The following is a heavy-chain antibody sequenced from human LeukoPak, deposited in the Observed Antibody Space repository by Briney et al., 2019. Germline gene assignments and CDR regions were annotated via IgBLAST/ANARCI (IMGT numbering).Heavy chain of an antibody. CDR3: TSGYCSGSSCNSPFDY. V-gene: IGHV3-74*01. D-gene: IGHD2-15*01. CDR2: INSDGSSA. CDR1: GFTFSNYW. Sequence: GGSLRLSCAASGFTFSNYWMHWVRQAPGKGLVWVSRINSDGSSASYADSVKGRFTISRYNAKNTLYLQMNSLRAEDTAVYYCTSGYCSGSSCNSPFDYWGQGTLVTVSA. J-gene: IGHJ4*02.